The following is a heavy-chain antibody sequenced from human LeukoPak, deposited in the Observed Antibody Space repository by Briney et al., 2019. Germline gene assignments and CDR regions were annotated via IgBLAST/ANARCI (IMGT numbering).Heavy chain of an antibody. V-gene: IGHV4-59*01. J-gene: IGHJ4*02. CDR1: GGSLSSYY. CDR2: ISYTGST. D-gene: IGHD4-23*01. CDR3: ARDTGTVVDY. Sequence: PSETLSLTCTVSGGSLSSYYVSWIRQPPGKGLEWIGYISYTGSTDYNPSLKSRVTISVDMSKNQFSLKVSSVTAADTAVYYCARDTGTVVDYWGQGTLVTVSS.